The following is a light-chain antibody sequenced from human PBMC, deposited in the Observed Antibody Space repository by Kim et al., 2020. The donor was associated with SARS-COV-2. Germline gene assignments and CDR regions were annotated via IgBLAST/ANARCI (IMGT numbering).Light chain of an antibody. Sequence: QSPLTQPASVSGSPGQSITISCTGTNSDVGSLNLVSWYQQHPGKAPKVMIYEVNKRPSGVSNRFSGSKSGNTASLTISGLQPEDEADYYCCSYAGSRTYVFGTGTKV. CDR2: EVN. CDR3: CSYAGSRTYV. CDR1: NSDVGSLNL. V-gene: IGLV2-23*02. J-gene: IGLJ1*01.